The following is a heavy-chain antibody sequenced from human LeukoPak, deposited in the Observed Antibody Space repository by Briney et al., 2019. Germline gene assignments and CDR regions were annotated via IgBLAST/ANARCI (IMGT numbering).Heavy chain of an antibody. D-gene: IGHD3-9*01. CDR1: GFTFSDYY. V-gene: IGHV3-11*03. CDR2: ISSSSSYT. J-gene: IGHJ4*02. Sequence: PGGSLRLSRAASGFTFSDYYMSWIRQAPGKGLEWVSYISSSSSYTNYADSVKGRFTISRDNAKNSLYLQMNSLRAEDTAVYYCARYDILTGYPDNWGQGTLVTVSS. CDR3: ARYDILTGYPDN.